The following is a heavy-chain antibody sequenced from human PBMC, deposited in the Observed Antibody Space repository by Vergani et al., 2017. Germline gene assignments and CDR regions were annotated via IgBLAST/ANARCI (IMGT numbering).Heavy chain of an antibody. CDR2: IYYSGST. D-gene: IGHD2-21*02. Sequence: QVQLQESGPGLVKPSETLSLTCTVSGGSISSYYWCWIRQPPGKGLEWIGYIYYSGSTNYNPSLKSRITISVDTSKNQFYLKLSSVTAADTAVCYCARIPSCGGDCYSYGIDIWGQGTMVTVSS. CDR3: ARIPSCGGDCYSYGIDI. V-gene: IGHV4-59*01. CDR1: GGSISSYY. J-gene: IGHJ3*02.